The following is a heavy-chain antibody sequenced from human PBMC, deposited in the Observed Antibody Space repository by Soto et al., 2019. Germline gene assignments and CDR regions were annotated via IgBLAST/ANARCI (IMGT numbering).Heavy chain of an antibody. V-gene: IGHV1-8*01. D-gene: IGHD2-15*01. J-gene: IGHJ4*02. CDR3: ARDSRSSFPNY. CDR2: MNPNSGNT. CDR1: GYTFTSYD. Sequence: QVQLVQSGAEVKKPGASVKVSCKASGYTFTSYDINWVRQASGQGLEWMGWMNPNSGNTGYAQKFQGRVTMTRDTSISTAYMEMSSLRSEDTAVYYCARDSRSSFPNYWGQGTLVIVSS.